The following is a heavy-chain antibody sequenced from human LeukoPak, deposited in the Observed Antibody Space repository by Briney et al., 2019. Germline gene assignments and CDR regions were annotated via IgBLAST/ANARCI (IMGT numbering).Heavy chain of an antibody. CDR3: ARGTMTTVTSYYFDY. CDR1: GGTFSSYA. CDR2: IIPISGTA. J-gene: IGHJ4*02. D-gene: IGHD4-17*01. Sequence: SVKVSCKASGGTFSSYAISWVRQAPGQGLEWMGGIIPISGTANYAQKFQGRVTITADESTSTAYMELSSLRSEDTAVYYCARGTMTTVTSYYFDYWGQGTLVTVSS. V-gene: IGHV1-69*13.